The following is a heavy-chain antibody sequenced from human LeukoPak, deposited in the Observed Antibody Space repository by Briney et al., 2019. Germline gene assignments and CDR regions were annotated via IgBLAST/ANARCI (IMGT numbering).Heavy chain of an antibody. CDR2: IHPKSGDT. V-gene: IGHV1-2*02. CDR3: AKAGGSAWYHYYYMDV. CDR1: GYIFSDYY. D-gene: IGHD6-19*01. Sequence: ASVKVSRKGSGYIFSDYYIHWVRQAPGQGLEWVGWIHPKSGDTNSAQKFQARVTMTRDTSISTAYMELTRLRSDDTAVYYCAKAGGSAWYHYYYMDVWGKGTTVTVSS. J-gene: IGHJ6*03.